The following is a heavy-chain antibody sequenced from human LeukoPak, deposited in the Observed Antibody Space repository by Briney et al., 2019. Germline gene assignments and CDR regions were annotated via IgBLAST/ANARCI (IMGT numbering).Heavy chain of an antibody. CDR1: GGSISSYY. V-gene: IGHV4-59*12. Sequence: SETLSLTCTVSGGSISSYYWSWIRQPPGKGLEWIGYIYNSGSTNYNPSLKSRVTISVDTSKNQFSLKLSSVTAADTAVYYCATYDFWSGYHPERIRSLDVWGKGTTVTVSS. J-gene: IGHJ6*04. D-gene: IGHD3-3*01. CDR2: IYNSGST. CDR3: ATYDFWSGYHPERIRSLDV.